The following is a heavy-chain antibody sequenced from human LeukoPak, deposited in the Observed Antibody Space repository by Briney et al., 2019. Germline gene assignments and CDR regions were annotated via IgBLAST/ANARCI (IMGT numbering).Heavy chain of an antibody. CDR1: GYTFSDYY. Sequence: GASVKVSCKTSGYTFSDYYIHWIRQAPGQGLEWVGWINPNSGDTDYAQKFQGRVTVTRDTSISTAYMELGRLRSDDTAVYYCARDLGGELYAFDIWGQGTMVTVSS. V-gene: IGHV1-2*02. CDR2: INPNSGDT. D-gene: IGHD3-16*01. CDR3: ARDLGGELYAFDI. J-gene: IGHJ3*02.